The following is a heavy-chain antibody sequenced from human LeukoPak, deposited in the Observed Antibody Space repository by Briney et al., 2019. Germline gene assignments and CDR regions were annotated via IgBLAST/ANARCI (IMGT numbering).Heavy chain of an antibody. V-gene: IGHV3-23*01. CDR3: ATQNFDY. J-gene: IGHJ4*02. CDR1: GFTLSNYA. CDR2: ISDSGGST. Sequence: PGGSLRLSCAASGFTLSNYAMSWVRQAPGQGLEWVSTISDSGGSTHYADSVKGRFTLSRDNSKSTLSLQMNSLRADDTAVYYCATQNFDYWGQGTLVTVSS.